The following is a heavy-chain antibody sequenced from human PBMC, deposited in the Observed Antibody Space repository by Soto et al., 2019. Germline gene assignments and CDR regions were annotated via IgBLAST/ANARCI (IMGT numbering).Heavy chain of an antibody. D-gene: IGHD2-15*01. CDR2: IYYSGST. Sequence: LETLSLPRTVSCGSISSFYWSWIRQPPGKGLEWIGYIYYSGSTNYNPSLKSRVTMAVDTSKNQFSLKLSSVTAADTAVYYCARHCSGGSCYYAFDIWGQGTMVTVSS. J-gene: IGHJ3*02. CDR1: CGSISSFY. V-gene: IGHV4-59*08. CDR3: ARHCSGGSCYYAFDI.